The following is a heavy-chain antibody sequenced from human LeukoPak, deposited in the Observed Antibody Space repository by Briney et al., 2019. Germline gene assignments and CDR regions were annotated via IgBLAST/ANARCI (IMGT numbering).Heavy chain of an antibody. CDR2: ISGSIGST. Sequence: PGWSLRLSCAASGFTFSNYAMSWVRQAPGKGLEWVSLISGSIGSTSYAGSVKGRFTISRDTSKNTLYLQMNSLRAEDTAIYYCAKGMTTVTTRSPLDYWGQGTLVTVSS. D-gene: IGHD4-17*01. J-gene: IGHJ4*02. CDR1: GFTFSNYA. CDR3: AKGMTTVTTRSPLDY. V-gene: IGHV3-23*01.